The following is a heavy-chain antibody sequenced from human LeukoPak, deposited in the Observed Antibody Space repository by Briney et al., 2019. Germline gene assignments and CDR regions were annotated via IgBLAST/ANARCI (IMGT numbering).Heavy chain of an antibody. V-gene: IGHV1-8*01. D-gene: IGHD7-27*01. J-gene: IGHJ4*02. CDR3: VRTPPNWGFDY. Sequence: ASVKVSCKASGYTFTTHDINWVRQATGQGLEWLGWMSPNSSDTGYAQKFQGRVTMTSDSSISTAYMGLSSLRSEDTAIYYCVRTPPNWGFDYWGQGTLVTVSS. CDR2: MSPNSSDT. CDR1: GYTFTTHD.